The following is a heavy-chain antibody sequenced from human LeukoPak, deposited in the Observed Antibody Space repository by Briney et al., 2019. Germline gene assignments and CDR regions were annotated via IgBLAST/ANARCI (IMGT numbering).Heavy chain of an antibody. J-gene: IGHJ6*02. CDR2: ISWNSGSI. D-gene: IGHD4-23*01. CDR1: GITFSDYY. Sequence: GGSLRLSCAGSGITFSDYYMNWIRQAPGKGLEWVSGISWNSGSIGYADSVKGRFTISRDNAKNSLYLQMNSLRAEDTALYYCASGGNRYYYYGMDVWGQGTTVTVSS. V-gene: IGHV3-9*01. CDR3: ASGGNRYYYYGMDV.